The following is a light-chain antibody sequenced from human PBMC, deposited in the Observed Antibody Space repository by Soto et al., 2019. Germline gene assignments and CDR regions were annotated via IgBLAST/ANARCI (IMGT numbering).Light chain of an antibody. V-gene: IGKV3-11*01. J-gene: IGKJ4*01. CDR3: QQRANWHT. Sequence: EIVLTQSPATLSLSPGQTATLSCRASQPITRYLAWYQQKPGQAPRLLIYDASTRATGIPARFSGSGSGTDFPLTISSLEPEDSAVYYCQQRANWHTFGGGSTVEIK. CDR1: QPITRY. CDR2: DAS.